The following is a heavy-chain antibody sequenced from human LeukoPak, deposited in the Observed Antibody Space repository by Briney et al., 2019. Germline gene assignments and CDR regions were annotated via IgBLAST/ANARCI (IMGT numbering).Heavy chain of an antibody. Sequence: SVKVSCKASGGTFSSYAISWVRQAPGQGLEWMGGIIPIFGTANYAQKFQGRVTITADESTSTAYMELSSLRSEDTVVYYCARDADFWSGNVFDYWGQGTLVTVSS. CDR1: GGTFSSYA. J-gene: IGHJ4*02. CDR3: ARDADFWSGNVFDY. CDR2: IIPIFGTA. V-gene: IGHV1-69*13. D-gene: IGHD3-3*01.